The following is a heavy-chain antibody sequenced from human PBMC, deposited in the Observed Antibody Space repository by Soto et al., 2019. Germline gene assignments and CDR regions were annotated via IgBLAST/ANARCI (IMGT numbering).Heavy chain of an antibody. Sequence: GGSLRLSCAASGFTFSSYAMHWVRQAPGKGLEWVAVISYDGSNKYYADSVKGRFTISRDNSKNTLYLQMNSLRAEDTAVYYCARTHLRSDAFDIWGQGTMVTVSS. J-gene: IGHJ3*02. CDR1: GFTFSSYA. CDR3: ARTHLRSDAFDI. D-gene: IGHD5-12*01. CDR2: ISYDGSNK. V-gene: IGHV3-30-3*01.